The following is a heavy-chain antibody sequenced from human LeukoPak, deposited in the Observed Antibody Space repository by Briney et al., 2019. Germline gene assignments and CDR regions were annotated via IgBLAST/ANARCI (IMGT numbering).Heavy chain of an antibody. V-gene: IGHV3-48*01. J-gene: IGHJ4*02. CDR1: GFTFSSYE. D-gene: IGHD6-13*01. CDR3: ARARAAGYASIDY. CDR2: ISSSSNTI. Sequence: GGSLRLSCAASGFTFSSYEMNWVRQAPGKGLEWVSYISSSSNTIYYADSVKGRFTISRDNAKNSLYLQMNSLRAEDTAVYYCARARAAGYASIDYWGQGTLVTVSS.